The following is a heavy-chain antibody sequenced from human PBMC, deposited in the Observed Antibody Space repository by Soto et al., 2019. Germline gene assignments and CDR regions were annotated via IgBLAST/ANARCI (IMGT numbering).Heavy chain of an antibody. CDR1: GGSISSGGYS. CDR2: IYHSGST. J-gene: IGHJ4*02. Sequence: PSETLSLTCAVSGGSISSGGYSWSWIRQPPGKGLEWIGYIYHSGSTYYNPSLKSRVTISVDRSKNQFSLKLSSVTAADTAVYYCARGPARAYGGSGSKRLYHFDYWGQGTLVTVSS. V-gene: IGHV4-30-2*01. D-gene: IGHD3-10*01. CDR3: ARGPARAYGGSGSKRLYHFDY.